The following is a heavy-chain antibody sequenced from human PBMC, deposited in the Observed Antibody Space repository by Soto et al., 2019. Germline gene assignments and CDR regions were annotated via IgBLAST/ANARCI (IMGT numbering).Heavy chain of an antibody. D-gene: IGHD1-26*01. V-gene: IGHV4-59*01. CDR2: IYYSGST. Sequence: NPSETLSLTCTVSGGSISSYYWSWIRQPPGKGLEWIGYIYYSGSTNYNPSLKSRVTISVDTSKNQFSLKLSSVTAADTAVYYCARDQWDTAGDYYYGMDVWGQGTTVTVSS. CDR1: GGSISSYY. CDR3: ARDQWDTAGDYYYGMDV. J-gene: IGHJ6*02.